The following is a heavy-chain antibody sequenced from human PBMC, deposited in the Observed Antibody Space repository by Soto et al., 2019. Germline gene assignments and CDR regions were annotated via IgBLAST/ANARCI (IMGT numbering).Heavy chain of an antibody. D-gene: IGHD3-22*01. Sequence: LSLTCNVSGGSISSGGYYWSWIRQHPGQGLEWVGYIYYSGSTYYNPSLKSRVTISVDTSKNQFSLKLRSVTAADTAVYYCARGHYYDSRGSNHPGGFQNWGQGTPVTVSS. CDR1: GGSISSGGYY. J-gene: IGHJ1*01. CDR3: ARGHYYDSRGSNHPGGFQN. V-gene: IGHV4-31*03. CDR2: IYYSGST.